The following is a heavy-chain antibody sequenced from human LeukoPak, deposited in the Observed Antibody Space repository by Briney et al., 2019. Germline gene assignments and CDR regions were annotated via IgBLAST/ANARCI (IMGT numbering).Heavy chain of an antibody. CDR3: ATGLLLRY. CDR1: GFSFSSYE. V-gene: IGHV3-48*03. J-gene: IGHJ4*02. Sequence: GGSLRLSCVGSGFSFSSYEMNWVRQAPGKGLEWVSHISSSGSSIYYGDSVKGRFTISRDNAKNSLYLQMNSLRDEDTAVYYCATGLLLRYWGQGTLVTVSS. CDR2: ISSSGSSI. D-gene: IGHD3-10*01.